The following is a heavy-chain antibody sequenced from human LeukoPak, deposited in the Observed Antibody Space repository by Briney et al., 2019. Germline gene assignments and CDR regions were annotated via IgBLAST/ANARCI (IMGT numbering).Heavy chain of an antibody. CDR3: ARVMGGSYLDY. Sequence: GASVKVSCEASGYSFTSFPIIWVRQAPGQGLEWMGWISAYNGNTNYAQKLQGRVTMTTDTSTSTAFMELRSLTSDDTAVYYCARVMGGSYLDYWGQGTLVIVSS. J-gene: IGHJ4*02. CDR1: GYSFTSFP. V-gene: IGHV1-18*01. CDR2: ISAYNGNT. D-gene: IGHD3-16*02.